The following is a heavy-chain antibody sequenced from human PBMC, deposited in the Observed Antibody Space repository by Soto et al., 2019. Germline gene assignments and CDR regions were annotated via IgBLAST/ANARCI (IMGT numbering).Heavy chain of an antibody. CDR2: INGGNGDT. Sequence: GASVKVSCKASGYTFTVYAIHWVRQAPGQRHEWMGWINGGNGDTKYSQKFQGRVTITRDTSASTAYMELTSLGSEDTAVYHCARGYCSSTSCQYYFDFWGQGTLVTVSS. CDR3: ARGYCSSTSCQYYFDF. D-gene: IGHD2-2*01. V-gene: IGHV1-3*01. J-gene: IGHJ4*02. CDR1: GYTFTVYA.